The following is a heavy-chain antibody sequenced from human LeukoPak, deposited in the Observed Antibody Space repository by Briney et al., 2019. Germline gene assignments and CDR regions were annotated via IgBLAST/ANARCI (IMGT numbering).Heavy chain of an antibody. Sequence: GGSLRLSCAASGFTVSGNYMSWVRQAPGKGLEWVSAISGSGGSTYYADSVKGRFTISRDNSKNTLYLQMNSLRAEDTAVYYCAKDWGRDDIVVVPAATDAFDIWGQGTMVTVSS. V-gene: IGHV3-23*01. CDR1: GFTVSGNY. CDR2: ISGSGGST. D-gene: IGHD2-2*01. CDR3: AKDWGRDDIVVVPAATDAFDI. J-gene: IGHJ3*02.